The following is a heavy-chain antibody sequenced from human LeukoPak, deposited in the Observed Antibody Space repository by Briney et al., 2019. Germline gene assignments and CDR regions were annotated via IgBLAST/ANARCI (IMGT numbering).Heavy chain of an antibody. V-gene: IGHV1-2*02. J-gene: IGHJ4*02. Sequence: GASVKVSCKASGYTFTGYYMHWVRQAPGQGLEWMGWINPNSGGTNYAQKFQGRVTMTRDKSISTAYLQWSSLKASDTAMYYCARGYSGYETAPFDYWGQGTLVTVSS. CDR3: ARGYSGYETAPFDY. CDR1: GYTFTGYY. CDR2: INPNSGGT. D-gene: IGHD5-12*01.